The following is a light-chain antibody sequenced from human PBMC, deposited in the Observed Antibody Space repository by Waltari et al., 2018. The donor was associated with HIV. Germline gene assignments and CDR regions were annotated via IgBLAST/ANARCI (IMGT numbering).Light chain of an antibody. CDR2: MNY. Sequence: QSVLTQPPSASGTPGPRVNISCSGSSSNIGSNYVYWYQQLPGTAPKLRIYMNYQRPSGVPDRFSGSKSGASASLAISGLRSEDEADYYCAAWDASLSAWVFGGGTRLTVL. CDR1: SSNIGSNY. V-gene: IGLV1-47*01. J-gene: IGLJ3*02. CDR3: AAWDASLSAWV.